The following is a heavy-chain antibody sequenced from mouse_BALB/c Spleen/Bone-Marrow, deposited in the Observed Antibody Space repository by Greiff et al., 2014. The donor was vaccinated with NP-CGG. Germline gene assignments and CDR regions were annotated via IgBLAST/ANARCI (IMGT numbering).Heavy chain of an antibody. CDR3: ARRALDYWYLDV. Sequence: EVQLQQSGGGLVKPGGSLKLSCAASGFTFSSYDMSWVRQTPEKRLEWVAIINTGGSYTYYSDSVKGRFTISRDNAKNTLYLQMISLRSEDTAMYYCARRALDYWYLDVWGAGTTVTVSS. CDR2: INTGGSYT. J-gene: IGHJ1*01. V-gene: IGHV5-9-3*01. CDR1: GFTFSSYD.